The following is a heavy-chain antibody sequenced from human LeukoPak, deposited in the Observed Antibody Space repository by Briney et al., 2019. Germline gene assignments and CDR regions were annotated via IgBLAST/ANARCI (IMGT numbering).Heavy chain of an antibody. CDR3: ARFPEPGIAAAAKDGY. CDR2: IDPSDSYT. J-gene: IGHJ4*02. D-gene: IGHD6-13*01. CDR1: GYSFTSYW. V-gene: IGHV5-10-1*01. Sequence: GESLKISCKGSGYSFTSYWISWVRQMPGKGLEWMGRIDPSDSYTNYSPSFQGHVTISADKSISTAYLQWSSLKASDTAMYYCARFPEPGIAAAAKDGYWGQGTLVTVSS.